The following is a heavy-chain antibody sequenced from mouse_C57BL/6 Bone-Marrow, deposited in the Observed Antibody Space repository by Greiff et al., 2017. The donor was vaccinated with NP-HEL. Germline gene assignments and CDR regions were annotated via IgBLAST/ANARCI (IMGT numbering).Heavy chain of an antibody. CDR2: IWRGGST. CDR3: AKGFITTVVATEAMDY. CDR1: GFSLTSYG. D-gene: IGHD1-1*01. J-gene: IGHJ4*01. V-gene: IGHV2-5*01. Sequence: VKLVESGPGLVQPSQSLSITCTVSGFSLTSYGVHWVRQSPGKGLEWLGVIWRGGSTDYNAAFMSRLSITKDNSKSQVFFKMNSLQADDTAIYYCAKGFITTVVATEAMDYWGQGTSVTVSS.